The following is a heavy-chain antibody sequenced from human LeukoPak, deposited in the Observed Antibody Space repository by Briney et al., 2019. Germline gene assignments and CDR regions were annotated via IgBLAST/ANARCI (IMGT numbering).Heavy chain of an antibody. CDR1: GGSISSYY. J-gene: IGHJ6*02. CDR2: IYYSGST. CDR3: ARVQLGYYGMDV. V-gene: IGHV4-59*01. D-gene: IGHD5-18*01. Sequence: PSETLSLTCTVSGGSISSYYWSWIRQPPGKGLEWIGYIYYSGSTNYNPSLKSRVTISVDTSKNQFSLKLSSVTAADTAVYYCARVQLGYYGMDVWGQGTTVTVSS.